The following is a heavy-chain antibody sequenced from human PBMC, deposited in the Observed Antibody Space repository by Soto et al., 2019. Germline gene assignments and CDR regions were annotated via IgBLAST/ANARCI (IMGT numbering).Heavy chain of an antibody. CDR1: GDSISSSGYY. V-gene: IGHV4-39*01. CDR2: IYYNGTT. CDR3: ARAGKFDTQRTYYFDY. Sequence: QLQLQESGPGLVKPPETLSLTCTVSGDSISSSGYYWGWIRQPPGKGLEWIGSIYYNGTTYYNPSLKSRVAISVDTSRNQFSLKLSSVTAADTALYYCARAGKFDTQRTYYFDYWGQGALVTVSS. D-gene: IGHD3-10*01. J-gene: IGHJ4*02.